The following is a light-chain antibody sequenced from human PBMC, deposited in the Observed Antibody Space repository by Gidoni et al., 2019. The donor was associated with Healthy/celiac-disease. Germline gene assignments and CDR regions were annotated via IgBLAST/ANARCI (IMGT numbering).Light chain of an antibody. CDR2: EGS. CDR3: GSYAGSSGYV. V-gene: IGLV2-23*01. Sequence: QSALTQPASVSGSPGQSITISCTGTSSDVGSYNLVSWYQQHPGKAPKLMIYEGSKRPSGVSNRFSGSKSGNTASLTISGLQAEDEADYYCGSYAGSSGYVFGTGTKVTVL. J-gene: IGLJ1*01. CDR1: SSDVGSYNL.